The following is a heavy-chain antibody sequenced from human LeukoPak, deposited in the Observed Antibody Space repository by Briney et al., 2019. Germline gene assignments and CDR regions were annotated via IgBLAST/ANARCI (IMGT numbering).Heavy chain of an antibody. CDR1: GGSISSGGYY. D-gene: IGHD6-13*01. Sequence: SETLSLTCTVPGGSISSGGYYWSWIRQHPGKGLEWIGYIYYSGSTYYNPSLKSRVTISVDTSKNQFSLKLSSVTAADTAVYYCARVYSSKPLRMDVWGQGTTVTVSS. CDR3: ARVYSSKPLRMDV. J-gene: IGHJ6*02. V-gene: IGHV4-31*03. CDR2: IYYSGST.